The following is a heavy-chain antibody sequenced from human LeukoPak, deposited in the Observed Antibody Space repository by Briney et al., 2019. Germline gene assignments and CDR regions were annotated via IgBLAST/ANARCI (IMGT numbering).Heavy chain of an antibody. D-gene: IGHD6-19*01. V-gene: IGHV1-8*01. J-gene: IGHJ6*02. CDR1: GCTFTSSD. CDR2: MNPNSGNT. Sequence: ASVKVSCKASGCTFTSSDINWVRQATGQGLEWMGWMNPNSGNTGYAQKFQGRVTMTRNTSISTAYTELSSLRSEDTAVYYCARGRRYSSGWYRAYYYYGMDVWGQGTTVTVSS. CDR3: ARGRRYSSGWYRAYYYYGMDV.